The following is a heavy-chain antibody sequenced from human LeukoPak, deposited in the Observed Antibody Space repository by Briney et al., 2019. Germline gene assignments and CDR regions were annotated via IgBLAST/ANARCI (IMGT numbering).Heavy chain of an antibody. D-gene: IGHD3-10*01. CDR3: ARGRVYGSGSYQGLD. CDR1: GGSIRSYY. CDR2: IYFSGST. Sequence: PSETLSLTCTVSGGSIRSYYWSWIRQPPGKGLEWIGYIYFSGSTSYNPSLKSRVTIPVDRSKNQFSLKLSSVTAADRAVYYCARGRVYGSGSYQGLDWGQGALVTVSS. J-gene: IGHJ4*02. V-gene: IGHV4-59*12.